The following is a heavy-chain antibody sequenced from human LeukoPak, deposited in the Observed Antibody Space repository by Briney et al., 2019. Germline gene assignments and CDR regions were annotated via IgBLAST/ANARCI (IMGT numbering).Heavy chain of an antibody. V-gene: IGHV4-59*01. CDR2: IYYSGST. Sequence: PSETLSLTCTVSGGSISSYYWSWIRQPPGKGLDWIGYIYYSGSTNYNPSLKSRVTISVDTSKNQFSLKLSSVTAADTAVYYCASNQNYYYYYMDVWGKGTTVTVSS. J-gene: IGHJ6*03. CDR3: ASNQNYYYYYMDV. D-gene: IGHD1-14*01. CDR1: GGSISSYY.